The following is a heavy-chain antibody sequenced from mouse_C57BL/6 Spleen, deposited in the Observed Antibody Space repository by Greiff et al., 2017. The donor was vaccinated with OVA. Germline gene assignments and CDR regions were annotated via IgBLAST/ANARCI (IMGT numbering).Heavy chain of an antibody. J-gene: IGHJ3*01. V-gene: IGHV1-82*01. D-gene: IGHD2-3*01. CDR1: GYAFSSSW. Sequence: VKLQESGPELVKPGASVKISCKASGYAFSSSWMNWVKQRPGKGLEWIGRIYPGDGDTNYNGKFKGKATLTADKSSSTAYMQLSSLTSEDSAVYFCARSEGYYWFAYWGQGTLVTVSA. CDR2: IYPGDGDT. CDR3: ARSEGYYWFAY.